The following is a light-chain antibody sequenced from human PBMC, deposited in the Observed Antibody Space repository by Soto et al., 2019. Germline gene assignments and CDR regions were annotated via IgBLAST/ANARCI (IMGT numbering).Light chain of an antibody. CDR2: DVN. V-gene: IGLV2-14*01. CDR3: SSYTSSIS. J-gene: IGLJ7*01. CDR1: SNDVGGYNY. Sequence: QSVLTQPASVSGSPGQSITISCTGTSNDVGGYNYVSWYQQHPGKAPKLMIYDVNTRPSGVSNRFSGSKSGNTASLTISGLQAEDEADYYCSSYTSSISFGGGTQLTVL.